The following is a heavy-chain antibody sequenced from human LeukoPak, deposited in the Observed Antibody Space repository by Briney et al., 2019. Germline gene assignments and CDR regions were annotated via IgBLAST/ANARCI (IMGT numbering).Heavy chain of an antibody. D-gene: IGHD2-2*01. V-gene: IGHV1-69*13. J-gene: IGHJ6*02. CDR1: GGTFSSYA. CDR2: IIPIFGTA. CDR3: ARDPVRGYCSSTSCYPYYYGMDV. Sequence: SVKVPCKASGGTFSSYAISWVRQAPGQGLEWMGGIIPIFGTANYAQKFQGRVTITADESTSTAYMELSSLRSEDTAVYYCARDPVRGYCSSTSCYPYYYGMDVWGQGTTVTVSS.